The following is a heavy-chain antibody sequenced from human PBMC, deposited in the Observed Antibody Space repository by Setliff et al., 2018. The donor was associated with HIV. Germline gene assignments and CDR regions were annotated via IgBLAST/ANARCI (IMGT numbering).Heavy chain of an antibody. V-gene: IGHV4-30-4*08. CDR1: GGSISSGDYY. CDR3: ARMGEGNSSGQNWFDP. D-gene: IGHD6-19*01. J-gene: IGHJ5*02. Sequence: SETLSLTCTVSGGSISSGDYYWSWIRQPPGKGLEWIGNIYDSESTYYNPSLKSRVTISVDTSKNQFSLKLSSVTAADTAVYYCARMGEGNSSGQNWFDPWGQGTLVTVSS. CDR2: IYDSEST.